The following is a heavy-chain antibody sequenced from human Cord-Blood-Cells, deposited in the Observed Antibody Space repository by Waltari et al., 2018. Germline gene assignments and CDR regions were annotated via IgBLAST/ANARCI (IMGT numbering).Heavy chain of an antibody. D-gene: IGHD4-4*01. CDR2: IYTSGST. CDR3: VRYDYSNYDGFDI. J-gene: IGHJ3*02. Sequence: QVQLQESGPGLVKPSETLSLTCTVSGGSISCSYWSWIRQPAWKGLEWIGRIYTSGSTNYIPSLKSRVTMSVDTSKNQFSLKLSSVTAAHTAVYYCVRYDYSNYDGFDIWGQGTMVTGAS. V-gene: IGHV4-4*07. CDR1: GGSISCSY.